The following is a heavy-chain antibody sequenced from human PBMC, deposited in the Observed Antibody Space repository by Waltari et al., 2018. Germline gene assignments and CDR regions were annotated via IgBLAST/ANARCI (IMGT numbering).Heavy chain of an antibody. CDR1: GYSISSGYY. V-gene: IGHV4-38-2*02. Sequence: QVQLQESGPGLVKPSETLSLTCAVSGYSISSGYYWGWIRQPPGKGLEWIGSIYHSGSTYYNPSLKSRVTISVDTSKNQFSLKLSSVTAADTAVYYCARDHTPITGIDYWGQGTLVTVSS. CDR3: ARDHTPITGIDY. CDR2: IYHSGST. J-gene: IGHJ4*02. D-gene: IGHD1-20*01.